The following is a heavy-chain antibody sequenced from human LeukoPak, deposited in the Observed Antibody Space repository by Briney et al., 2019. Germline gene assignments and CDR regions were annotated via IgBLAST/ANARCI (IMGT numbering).Heavy chain of an antibody. D-gene: IGHD3-10*01. CDR2: IYPGDSHT. CDR3: ARQTRDGSGSRGYSFDF. V-gene: IGHV5-51*01. CDR1: GYIFTSNW. Sequence: GGSLKISCKGSGYIFTSNWIGWVRQMLGKGLEWMGFIYPGDSHTRYDPSFEGQVTISADKSISTAYLQWSSLKASDTAMYYCARQTRDGSGSRGYSFDFWGQGALVTVSS. J-gene: IGHJ4*02.